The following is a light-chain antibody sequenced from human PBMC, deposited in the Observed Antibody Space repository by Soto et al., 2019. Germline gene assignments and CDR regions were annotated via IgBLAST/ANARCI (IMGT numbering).Light chain of an antibody. V-gene: IGKV1-27*01. CDR2: AAS. Sequence: DIQMTQSPSSLSASVGDRVTITCRASQGIYNYLAWYQQIPGKAPKLLIYAASTLEAGVPSRFSGSGSGTDFTLTISSLQPEDVATYYCHKYNSALLTFGQGTRLEIK. CDR3: HKYNSALLT. J-gene: IGKJ5*01. CDR1: QGIYNY.